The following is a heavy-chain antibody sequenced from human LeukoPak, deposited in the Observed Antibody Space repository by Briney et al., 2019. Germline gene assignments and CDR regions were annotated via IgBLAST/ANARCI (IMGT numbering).Heavy chain of an antibody. J-gene: IGHJ5*02. CDR3: GKDLTTREAADWFDP. CDR1: GITFSNYH. D-gene: IGHD1-14*01. V-gene: IGHV3-23*01. Sequence: GGSLRLSCTASGITFSNYHMTWVRQAPGKGLEWVSSISGSGAETHYTDSVKGRFTISRDNSKNTLYLQMNSLRAEDTAVYYCGKDLTTREAADWFDPWGQGTLVTVSS. CDR2: ISGSGAET.